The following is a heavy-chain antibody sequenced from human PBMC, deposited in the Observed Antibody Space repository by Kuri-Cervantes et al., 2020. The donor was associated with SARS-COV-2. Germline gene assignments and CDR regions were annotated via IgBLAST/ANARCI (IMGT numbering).Heavy chain of an antibody. D-gene: IGHD2-15*01. CDR3: ARDPVVVAAADWDGTDV. J-gene: IGHJ6*02. CDR1: GFTFSSYG. Sequence: GGSLRLSCAASGFTFSSYGMHWVRQAPGKGLEWVAVIWYDGSNKYYADSVKGRFTISRDNSKNTLYLQMNSLRAEDTAVYYCARDPVVVAAADWDGTDVWGQGTTVTVSS. V-gene: IGHV3-33*08. CDR2: IWYDGSNK.